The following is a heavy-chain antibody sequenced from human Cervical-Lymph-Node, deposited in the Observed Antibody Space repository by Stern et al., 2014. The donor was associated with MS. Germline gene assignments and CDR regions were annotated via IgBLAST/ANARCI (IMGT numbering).Heavy chain of an antibody. CDR2: INSTGGST. CDR3: VKATYFDFWSGYFIPYYFDY. J-gene: IGHJ4*02. CDR1: GFTFTNYA. Sequence: EVQLLESGGGLVQPGGSLRLSCSASGFTFTNYAMHWVRQVPGKGLEYVSAINSTGGSTSYADSVKGRFTISRDNSENTVSLQMRSLRTEDTAVYYCVKATYFDFWSGYFIPYYFDYWGQGTLVTVSS. V-gene: IGHV3-64D*06. D-gene: IGHD3-3*01.